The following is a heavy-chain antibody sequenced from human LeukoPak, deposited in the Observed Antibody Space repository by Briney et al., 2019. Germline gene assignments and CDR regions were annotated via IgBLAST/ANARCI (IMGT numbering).Heavy chain of an antibody. J-gene: IGHJ5*02. CDR1: GFTFSSYW. V-gene: IGHV3-7*01. CDR3: FCDFWSGYFLDWFDP. Sequence: GGSLRLSCAASGFTFSSYWMSWVRQAPGKGLEWVANIKQDGSEKYYVDSVKGRFTISRDNAKNSLYLQMNSLRAEDTAVYYCFCDFWSGYFLDWFDPWGQGTLVTVSS. D-gene: IGHD3-3*01. CDR2: IKQDGSEK.